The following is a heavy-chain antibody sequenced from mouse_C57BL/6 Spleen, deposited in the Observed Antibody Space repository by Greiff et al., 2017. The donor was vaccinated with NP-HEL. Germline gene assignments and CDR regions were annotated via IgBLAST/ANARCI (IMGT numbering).Heavy chain of an antibody. CDR3: ARGGIYYYGSSSGYWYFDV. D-gene: IGHD1-1*01. Sequence: QVQLQQPGAELVMPGASVKLSCKASGYTFTSYWMHWVKQRPGQGLEWIGEIDPSDSYTNYNQKFKGKSTLTVDKSSSTAYMQLSSLTSEDSAVYYCARGGIYYYGSSSGYWYFDVWGTGTTVTVSS. J-gene: IGHJ1*03. CDR1: GYTFTSYW. V-gene: IGHV1-69*01. CDR2: IDPSDSYT.